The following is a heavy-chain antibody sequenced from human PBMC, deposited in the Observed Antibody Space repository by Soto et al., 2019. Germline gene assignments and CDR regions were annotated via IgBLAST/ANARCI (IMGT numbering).Heavy chain of an antibody. V-gene: IGHV4-30-4*01. Sequence: QVQLQESGPGLVKPSQTLSLTCTVSGGSISSGDYYWSWIRQPPGKGLEWIGYIYYSGSTYYNPPHMSRVTRPVDTSKNHFSLKLSSVTAADTAVYYCAGSDCSGGSCYSDYYYGMDVWGQGTTVTVSS. D-gene: IGHD2-15*01. CDR3: AGSDCSGGSCYSDYYYGMDV. J-gene: IGHJ6*02. CDR2: IYYSGST. CDR1: GGSISSGDYY.